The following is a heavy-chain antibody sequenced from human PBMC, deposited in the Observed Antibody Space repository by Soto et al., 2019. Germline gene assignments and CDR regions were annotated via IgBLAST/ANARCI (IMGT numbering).Heavy chain of an antibody. V-gene: IGHV3-11*01. J-gene: IGHJ4*02. D-gene: IGHD3-10*01. CDR1: GFTFSGYY. CDR2: ISSSGSTI. Sequence: GGSLRLSCAACGFTFSGYYMSWIRQAPGKGLEWVSYISSSGSTIYYADSVKGRFTISRDNAKNSLYLQMNSLRAEDTAVYYCARSQGSAASFIDYWGQGTLVTVSS. CDR3: ARSQGSAASFIDY.